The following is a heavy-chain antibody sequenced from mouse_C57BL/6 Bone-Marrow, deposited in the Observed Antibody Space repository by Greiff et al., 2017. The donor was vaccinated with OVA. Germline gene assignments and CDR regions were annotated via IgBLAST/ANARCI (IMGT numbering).Heavy chain of an antibody. CDR3: ASDGYFYWYFDV. D-gene: IGHD2-3*01. V-gene: IGHV1-64*01. CDR1: GYTFTSYW. J-gene: IGHJ1*03. CDR2: IHPNSGST. Sequence: QVQLQQPGAELVKPGASVKLSCKASGYTFTSYWMHWVKQRPGQGLEWIGMIHPNSGSTNYNEKFKSKATLTVDKSSSTAYMQLSSLPSEDSAVYYCASDGYFYWYFDVWGTGTTVTVSS.